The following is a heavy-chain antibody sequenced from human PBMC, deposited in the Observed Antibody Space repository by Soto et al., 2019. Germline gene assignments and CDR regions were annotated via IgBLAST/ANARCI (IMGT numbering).Heavy chain of an antibody. D-gene: IGHD3-22*01. V-gene: IGHV4-39*01. CDR2: IYHTGNA. CDR1: GDSISNSRFY. J-gene: IGHJ5*02. CDR3: ARDFFDSSDYTTNWFDP. Sequence: PSETLSLTCSVSGDSISNSRFYWAWIRQPPGEGLEWIGSIYHTGNAYYNPSLKSRVTISVDTSKNQFSLKLTSVTDADAALYYCARDFFDSSDYTTNWFDPWGQGTLVTVSS.